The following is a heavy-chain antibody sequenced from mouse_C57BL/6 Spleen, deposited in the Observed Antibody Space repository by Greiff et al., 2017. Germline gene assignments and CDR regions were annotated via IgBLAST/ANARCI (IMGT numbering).Heavy chain of an antibody. CDR1: GYTFTDYY. V-gene: IGHV1-26*01. D-gene: IGHD2-2*01. CDR2: INPYDGDT. CDR3: AREGYLDYARDY. J-gene: IGHJ4*01. Sequence: EVQLQQPGPELVKPGASVKISCKASGYTFTDYYMHWVKQSHGNGLEWIGEINPYDGDTSYNQKFKGKATLTVDKSSSTAYMQLSSLTSEDSAVYYCAREGYLDYARDYWGQGTSVTVSS.